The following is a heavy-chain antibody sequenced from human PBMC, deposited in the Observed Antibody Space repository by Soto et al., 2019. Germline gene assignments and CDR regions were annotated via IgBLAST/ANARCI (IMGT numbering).Heavy chain of an antibody. CDR2: MNPNSGNT. CDR3: ASHYYDFRSGSSAFDI. D-gene: IGHD3-3*01. Sequence: ASVKVSCKASGYTFTSYDINWVRQATGQGLEWMGWMNPNSGNTGYAQKFQGRVTMTRNTSVSTAYMELSSLRSEDTAVYYRASHYYDFRSGSSAFDIWGQGTMVTVSS. CDR1: GYTFTSYD. J-gene: IGHJ3*02. V-gene: IGHV1-8*01.